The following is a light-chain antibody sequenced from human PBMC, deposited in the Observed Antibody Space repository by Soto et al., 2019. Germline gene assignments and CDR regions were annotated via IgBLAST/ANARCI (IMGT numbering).Light chain of an antibody. CDR1: SSNIGSHT. CDR3: AAWDDSLIGI. Sequence: QLVLTQPPSASGTPGQRVTISCSGSSSNIGSHTVNWYQQLPGTAPKLLIYSNNQRPSGVPDRFSGSKSGTSASLAISGLQSDDEADYYCAAWDDSLIGIFGGGTKLTVL. CDR2: SNN. V-gene: IGLV1-44*01. J-gene: IGLJ2*01.